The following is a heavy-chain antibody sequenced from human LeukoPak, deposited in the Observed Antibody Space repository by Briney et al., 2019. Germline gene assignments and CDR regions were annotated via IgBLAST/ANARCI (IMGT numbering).Heavy chain of an antibody. CDR2: ISSSGSTI. V-gene: IGHV3-48*03. CDR1: GFTFSSYE. CDR3: SRDPRHSDY. Sequence: GGSLRLSCAASGFTFSSYEMNWVRQAPGKGLEWVSYISSSGSTIYYADSVKGRFTISRDNAKNSLYLQMNSLTVEDTAVYYCSRDPRHSDYWGQGTLVTVSS. J-gene: IGHJ4*02.